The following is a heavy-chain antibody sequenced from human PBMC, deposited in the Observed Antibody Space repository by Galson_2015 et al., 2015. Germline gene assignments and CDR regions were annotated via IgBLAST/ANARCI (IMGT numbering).Heavy chain of an antibody. CDR1: GFTFSSYA. CDR2: ISGSGGST. J-gene: IGHJ4*02. CDR3: AKDEGGYCSSTSCFVYYFDY. Sequence: SLRLSCAASGFTFSSYAMSWVRQAPGKGLEWVSAISGSGGSTYYADSVKGRFTISRDNSKNTLYLQMNSLRAEDTAVYYCAKDEGGYCSSTSCFVYYFDYWGQGTLVTVSS. V-gene: IGHV3-23*01. D-gene: IGHD2-2*01.